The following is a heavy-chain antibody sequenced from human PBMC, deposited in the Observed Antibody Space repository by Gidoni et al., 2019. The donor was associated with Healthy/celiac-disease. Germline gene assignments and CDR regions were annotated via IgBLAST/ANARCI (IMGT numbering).Heavy chain of an antibody. CDR3: AKQREFDP. J-gene: IGHJ5*02. Sequence: QVQLVESGGGVVQPGRSLRLSCAASGFTFSSYGMHWVRQAPGKGLEWVAVISYDGSNKYYADSVKGRFTISRDNSKNTLYLQMNSLRAEDTAVYYCAKQREFDPWGQGTLVTVSS. V-gene: IGHV3-30*18. CDR1: GFTFSSYG. CDR2: ISYDGSNK.